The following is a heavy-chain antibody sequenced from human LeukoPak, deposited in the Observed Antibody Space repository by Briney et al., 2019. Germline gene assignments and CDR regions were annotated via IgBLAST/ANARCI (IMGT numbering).Heavy chain of an antibody. CDR3: AASGDYYMDV. V-gene: IGHV1-58*02. Sequence: GGSLRLSCAASGFTFSGSAMQWVRQARGQRLEWIGWIVVGSGNTNYAQKFQERVTITRDMSTSTAYMELSSLRSEDTAVYYCAASGDYYMDVWGKGTTVTISS. CDR1: GFTFSGSA. D-gene: IGHD3-10*01. J-gene: IGHJ6*03. CDR2: IVVGSGNT.